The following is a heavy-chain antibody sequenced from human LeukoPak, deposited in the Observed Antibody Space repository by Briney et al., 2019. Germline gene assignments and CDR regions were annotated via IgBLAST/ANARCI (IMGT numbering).Heavy chain of an antibody. V-gene: IGHV5-51*01. CDR3: ARVPGDSSGSDYLDY. CDR2: VSSGASDT. CDR1: GYTFTNYW. D-gene: IGHD3-22*01. Sequence: GESLKISCKGSGYTFTNYWIGWVRQLPGKGLEWMGTVSSGASDTIYSPSFQGQVSISADKSVSTSYIQWSSLKTSDTAIYYCARVPGDSSGSDYLDYWGQGTLATVSS. J-gene: IGHJ4*02.